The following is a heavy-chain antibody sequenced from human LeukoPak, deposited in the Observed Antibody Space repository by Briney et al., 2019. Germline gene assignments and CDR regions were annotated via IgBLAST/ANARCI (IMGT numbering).Heavy chain of an antibody. D-gene: IGHD6-19*01. V-gene: IGHV4-39*07. CDR3: ARGYSSGWYVYYFDY. CDR1: GGSISSSSYY. Sequence: SETLSLTCSLSGGSISSSSYYWAWIRQPPGKGLEWIGSIYYSGNTYYNPSLKSRVTISVDTSKNQFSLKLSSVTAADTAVYYCARGYSSGWYVYYFDYWGQGTLVTVSS. J-gene: IGHJ4*02. CDR2: IYYSGNT.